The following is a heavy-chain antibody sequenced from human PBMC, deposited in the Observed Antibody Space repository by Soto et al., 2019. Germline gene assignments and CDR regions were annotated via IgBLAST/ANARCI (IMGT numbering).Heavy chain of an antibody. CDR2: INSDGSST. Sequence: GGSLRLSCAASGFTFSSYWMHWVRQAPGKGLVWVSRINSDGSSTTYADSVKGRFTISRDNAKNTLYLQMNSLRAEDTAVYYCAGRYYDFWSGTSAYGMDVWGQGTTVTVSS. CDR1: GFTFSSYW. J-gene: IGHJ6*02. V-gene: IGHV3-74*01. CDR3: AGRYYDFWSGTSAYGMDV. D-gene: IGHD3-3*01.